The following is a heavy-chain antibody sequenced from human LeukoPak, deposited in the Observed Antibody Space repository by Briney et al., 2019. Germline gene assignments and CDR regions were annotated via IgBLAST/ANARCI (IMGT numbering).Heavy chain of an antibody. J-gene: IGHJ4*02. Sequence: SETLSLTCTVSGGSISSTNYYWGWIRQPPGKGLEWIGSVSYSGSTYYNPSLKSRITISEDTSKNRFSLKLSSVTAADTAVYCCARRLNYWGQGTLVTVSS. V-gene: IGHV4-39*07. CDR1: GGSISSTNYY. CDR2: VSYSGST. CDR3: ARRLNY.